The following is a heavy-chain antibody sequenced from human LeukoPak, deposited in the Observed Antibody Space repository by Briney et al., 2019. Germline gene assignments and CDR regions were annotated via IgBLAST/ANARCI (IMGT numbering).Heavy chain of an antibody. CDR2: INRAGIES. Sequence: GGSLRLSCAASGFTFTDYWMTWVRQVPGKGLEWVANINRAGIESYYVDSVKGRFTISRDNFKNTLYLEMNSLRDEDTAVYYCAKIAVAPDNYWGQGTLVTVSS. CDR3: AKIAVAPDNY. J-gene: IGHJ4*02. V-gene: IGHV3-7*03. CDR1: GFTFTDYW. D-gene: IGHD2-21*01.